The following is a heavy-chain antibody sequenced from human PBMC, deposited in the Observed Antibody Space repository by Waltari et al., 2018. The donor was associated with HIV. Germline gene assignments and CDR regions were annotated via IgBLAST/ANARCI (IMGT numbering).Heavy chain of an antibody. CDR2: IYYTGRT. D-gene: IGHD3-3*01. J-gene: IGHJ5*02. V-gene: IGHV4-59*02. CDR1: GGSVISDH. CDR3: ARGLFGVGSNWFDP. Sequence: QVQLQESGPGLVKPSETLSLTCTVSGGSVISDHWSWIRQPPGKGLEWIGYIYYTGRTNCNPSLKSRVTISVDTSKNQFSLRLRSVTAADTAVYYCARGLFGVGSNWFDPWGQGILVTVSS.